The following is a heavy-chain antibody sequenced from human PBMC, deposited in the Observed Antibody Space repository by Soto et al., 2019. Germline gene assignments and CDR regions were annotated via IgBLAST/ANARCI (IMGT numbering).Heavy chain of an antibody. J-gene: IGHJ4*02. CDR1: GGFLSSVYF. Sequence: SETMSLTCAVSGGFLSSVYFWAWVRQPPGKGLEWIGSIYHSETTYYNPSLMSRLTISVDTSKNKVSLRLSSVTAAFTRVEYCARQGATAFGCWGQGTWVTVS. CDR2: IYHSETT. D-gene: IGHD1-1*01. CDR3: ARQGATAFGC. V-gene: IGHV4-38-2*01.